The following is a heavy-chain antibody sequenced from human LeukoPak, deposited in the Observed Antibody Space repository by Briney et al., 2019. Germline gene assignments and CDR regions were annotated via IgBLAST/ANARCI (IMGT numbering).Heavy chain of an antibody. CDR1: GFTFTSHW. CDR3: ARILLGGQTNVDI. Sequence: PGGSLRLSCAASGFTFTSHWMSWVRQAPGKGLEWVANIKQDGSEKYYVDSVKGRFTISRDNAKKSLYLQMNSLRAEDTAVYYCARILLGGQTNVDIRGQGTMVTVSS. V-gene: IGHV3-7*01. D-gene: IGHD3-16*01. J-gene: IGHJ3*02. CDR2: IKQDGSEK.